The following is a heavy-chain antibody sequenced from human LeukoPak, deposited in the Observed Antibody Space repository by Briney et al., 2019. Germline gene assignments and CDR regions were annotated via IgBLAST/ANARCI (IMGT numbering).Heavy chain of an antibody. CDR2: IYPDGSDT. Sequence: PGGSLQISCQGSGYRFNAYWIAWVRQLPGKGREWRGIIYPDGSDTRYSPSFQGQVTISADNSVRTAYLQWSSLKASDTAMYYCARPNITSYYDSRGYDAFDVWGQGTMVTVSA. CDR3: ARPNITSYYDSRGYDAFDV. V-gene: IGHV5-51*01. CDR1: GYRFNAYW. D-gene: IGHD3-22*01. J-gene: IGHJ3*01.